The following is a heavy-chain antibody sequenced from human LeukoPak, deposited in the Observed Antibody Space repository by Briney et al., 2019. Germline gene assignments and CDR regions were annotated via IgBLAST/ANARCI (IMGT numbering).Heavy chain of an antibody. V-gene: IGHV3-23*01. Sequence: SGGSLRLSCAASGFTFSSYAMIWVRQAPGKGLEWVSAISGSGGSTYYADSVKGRFTISRDNSKHTLYLQMNSLRAEDTAVYYCAEPIYHYYGMDVWGQGTTVSVSS. D-gene: IGHD3-9*01. CDR1: GFTFSSYA. CDR2: ISGSGGST. J-gene: IGHJ6*02. CDR3: AEPIYHYYGMDV.